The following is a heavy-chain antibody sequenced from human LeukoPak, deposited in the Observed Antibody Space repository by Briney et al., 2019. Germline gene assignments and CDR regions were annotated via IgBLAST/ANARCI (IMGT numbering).Heavy chain of an antibody. D-gene: IGHD3-22*01. CDR3: ARNYDSSGYYLFGY. V-gene: IGHV4-59*12. J-gene: IGHJ4*02. CDR1: GGSISSYY. Sequence: SETLSLTCTVSGGSISSYYWSWIRQPPGKGLEWIGYIYYSGSTNYNPFLKSRVTISVDTSKNQFSLKLSSVTAADTAVYYCARNYDSSGYYLFGYWGQGTLVTVSS. CDR2: IYYSGST.